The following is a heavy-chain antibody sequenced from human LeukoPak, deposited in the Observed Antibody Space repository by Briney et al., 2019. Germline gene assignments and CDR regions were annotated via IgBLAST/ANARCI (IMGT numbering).Heavy chain of an antibody. CDR2: INSDGSST. Sequence: GGSLRLSCAASGFTFSSYWMHWVRQAPGKGLVWVSRINSDGSSTSYADSVKGRFTISRDNAKNTLYLQMNSLRADDTAVYYCARAPEWLAIYYFDYWGQGTLVTVSS. J-gene: IGHJ4*02. D-gene: IGHD6-19*01. V-gene: IGHV3-74*01. CDR1: GFTFSSYW. CDR3: ARAPEWLAIYYFDY.